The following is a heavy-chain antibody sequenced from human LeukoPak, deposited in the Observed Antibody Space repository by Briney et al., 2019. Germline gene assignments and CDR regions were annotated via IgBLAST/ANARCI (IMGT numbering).Heavy chain of an antibody. V-gene: IGHV1-24*01. CDR3: ATAGGLLRYFDY. CDR2: FDPEDGET. J-gene: IGHJ4*02. CDR1: GYTLTELS. D-gene: IGHD3-9*01. Sequence: ASVKVSCKVSGYTLTELSMHWVRQAPGKGLEWMGGFDPEDGETIYAQKFQGRVTMTEDTSTDTAYMELSSLRSEDTAVYYCATAGGLLRYFDYWGQGTLVTVSS.